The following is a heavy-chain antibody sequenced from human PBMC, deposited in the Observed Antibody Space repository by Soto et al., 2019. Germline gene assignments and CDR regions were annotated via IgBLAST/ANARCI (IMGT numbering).Heavy chain of an antibody. D-gene: IGHD3-22*01. CDR2: IIPILGIA. CDR1: GGTFSSYT. J-gene: IGHJ4*02. Sequence: QVQLVQSGAEVKKPGSSVKVSCKASGGTFSSYTISWVRQAPGQRLEWMGRIIPILGIANYAQKFQGRVTITADKSTSTAYMELSSLRSEDTAVYYCASWLYYYDSSGYYRDYWGQGTLVTVSS. CDR3: ASWLYYYDSSGYYRDY. V-gene: IGHV1-69*02.